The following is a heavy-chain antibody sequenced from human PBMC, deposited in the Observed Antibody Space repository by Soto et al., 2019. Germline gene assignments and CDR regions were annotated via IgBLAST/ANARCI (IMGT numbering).Heavy chain of an antibody. D-gene: IGHD3-22*01. J-gene: IGHJ3*02. Sequence: ASVKVSCKASGGTFSSYAISWVRQAPGQGLEWMGGIIPIFGTANYAQKFQGRVTITADKSTSTAYMELSSLRSEDTAVYYCASRPXWYDSSGYSGSDDAFDIWGQGTMVTVSS. CDR2: IIPIFGTA. CDR1: GGTFSSYA. CDR3: ASRPXWYDSSGYSGSDDAFDI. V-gene: IGHV1-69*06.